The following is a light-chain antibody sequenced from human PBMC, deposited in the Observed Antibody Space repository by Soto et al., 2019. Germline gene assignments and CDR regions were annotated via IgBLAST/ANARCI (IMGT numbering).Light chain of an antibody. CDR3: AAWDNSLSVVL. CDR1: TTNIGAGYG. J-gene: IGLJ2*01. CDR2: GNT. Sequence: QSVLTQPPSVSGAPGQRVSISCTGSTTNIGAGYGVHWYQQRPGTAPKLLIVGNTIRPSGVPDRFSGSKSGTSATLGITGLQTGDEADYYCAAWDNSLSVVLFGEGTQLTVL. V-gene: IGLV1-40*01.